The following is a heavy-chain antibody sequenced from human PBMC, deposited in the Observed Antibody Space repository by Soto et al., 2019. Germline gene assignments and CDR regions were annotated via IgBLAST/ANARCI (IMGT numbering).Heavy chain of an antibody. CDR3: ARVSSSTSCYACSWCDP. Sequence: QVQLVQSGAEVKKPGASVKVSCKASGYTFTSYGISWVRQAPGQGLEWMGWISAYNGNTNYAQKLQGRVTMTTDTSTSTAYMELRSLRSDDTAVYYCARVSSSTSCYACSWCDPWGQGTLVTVSS. D-gene: IGHD2-2*01. CDR1: GYTFTSYG. V-gene: IGHV1-18*01. J-gene: IGHJ5*02. CDR2: ISAYNGNT.